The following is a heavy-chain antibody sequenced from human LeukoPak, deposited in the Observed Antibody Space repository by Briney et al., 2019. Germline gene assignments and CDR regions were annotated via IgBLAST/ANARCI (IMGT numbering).Heavy chain of an antibody. CDR3: ARGGEYGSGSYYLPFDY. Sequence: SETLSLTCTVSGGSISSYYWSWIRQPPGKGLEWIGYIYYSGSTNYNPSLKSRFTVSVDTSKNQFSLKLSSVTAADTAVYYCARGGEYGSGSYYLPFDYWGQGTLVTVSS. CDR2: IYYSGST. V-gene: IGHV4-59*01. CDR1: GGSISSYY. D-gene: IGHD3-10*01. J-gene: IGHJ4*02.